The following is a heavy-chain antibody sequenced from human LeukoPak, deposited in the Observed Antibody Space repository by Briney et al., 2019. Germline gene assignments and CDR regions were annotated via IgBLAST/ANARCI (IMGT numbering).Heavy chain of an antibody. V-gene: IGHV4-34*12. Sequence: PSATLSLTCAVDGGSFSGYYWRWIRHPPGKGLEWIGEIIHSVSTNYNPSLKSRVTISVAPSKNPFSLKLSSVTAAETAVYYCARYCSGGSCLPAYGMDVWGQGTTVTVSS. J-gene: IGHJ6*02. CDR2: IIHSVST. D-gene: IGHD2-15*01. CDR1: GGSFSGYY. CDR3: ARYCSGGSCLPAYGMDV.